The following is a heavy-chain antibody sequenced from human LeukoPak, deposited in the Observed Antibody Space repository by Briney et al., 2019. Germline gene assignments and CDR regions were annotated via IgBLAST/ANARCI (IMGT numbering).Heavy chain of an antibody. CDR2: IYYSGST. Sequence: SETLSLTCTVSGGSVSSGSYYWSWIRQPPGKGPEWIGYIYYSGSTNYNPSLKSRVTISVDTSKNQFSLKLSSVTAADTAVYYCARVYSSSWYSSYYGMDVWGQGTTVTVSS. CDR1: GGSVSSGSYY. CDR3: ARVYSSSWYSSYYGMDV. V-gene: IGHV4-61*01. J-gene: IGHJ6*02. D-gene: IGHD6-13*01.